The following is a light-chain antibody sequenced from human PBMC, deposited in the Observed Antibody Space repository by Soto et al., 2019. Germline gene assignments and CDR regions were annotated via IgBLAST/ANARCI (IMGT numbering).Light chain of an antibody. J-gene: IGKJ1*01. CDR1: QGISSY. Sequence: AIRMTQSPSSLSASTGDRVTISCRASQGISSYLAWYQKKPGKAPKLLIYAASTLQSGVPSRFSGSGSGTDFTLTISCLQSEDFATYYCQQYYSYPRAFGQGTKGELK. CDR2: AAS. V-gene: IGKV1-8*01. CDR3: QQYYSYPRA.